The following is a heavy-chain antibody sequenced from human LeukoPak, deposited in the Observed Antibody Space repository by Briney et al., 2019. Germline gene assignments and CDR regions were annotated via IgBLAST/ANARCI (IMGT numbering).Heavy chain of an antibody. CDR1: GFTFSSYA. D-gene: IGHD6-13*01. V-gene: IGHV3-23*01. CDR3: AKPRPRDSSSWSHGDS. CDR2: ISGSGDST. Sequence: GGSLRLSCAASGFTFSSYAMSWVRQAPGKGLEWVSAISGSGDSTYYGDSVKGRFTISRDNSKNTLYLQMNSLRAEDTAVYYCAKPRPRDSSSWSHGDSWGQGPLATVSS. J-gene: IGHJ4*02.